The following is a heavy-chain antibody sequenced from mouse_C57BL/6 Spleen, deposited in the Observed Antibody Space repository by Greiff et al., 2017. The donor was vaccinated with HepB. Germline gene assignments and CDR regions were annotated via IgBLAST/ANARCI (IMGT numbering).Heavy chain of an antibody. CDR2: IYPGDGDT. D-gene: IGHD2-12*01. CDR1: GYAFSSYW. V-gene: IGHV1-80*01. Sequence: VQLQQSGAELVKPGASVKISCKASGYAFSSYWMNWVKQRPGKGLEWIGQIYPGDGDTNYNGKFKGKATLTADKSSSTAYMQRSSLTSEDSAVYFCARRYDEDWYVDVWGTGTTVTVSS. CDR3: ARRYDEDWYVDV. J-gene: IGHJ1*03.